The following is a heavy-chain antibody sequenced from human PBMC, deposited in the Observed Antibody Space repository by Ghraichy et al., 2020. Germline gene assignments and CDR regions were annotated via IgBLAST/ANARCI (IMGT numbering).Heavy chain of an antibody. CDR1: GDSRNSGSYY. CDR3: ARQPLHKLLWGTLYYYMDV. Sequence: SETLSLTCTVSGDSRNSGSYYWGWIRQSPGNGLEWPGSIYYSGSLHYNPSLKSQVSISVNTSTNQLSLRVNSVTAADTAVDYCARQPLHKLLWGTLYYYMDVWGKWTTVTSSS. CDR2: IYYSGSL. D-gene: IGHD2-2*01. V-gene: IGHV4-39*01. J-gene: IGHJ6*03.